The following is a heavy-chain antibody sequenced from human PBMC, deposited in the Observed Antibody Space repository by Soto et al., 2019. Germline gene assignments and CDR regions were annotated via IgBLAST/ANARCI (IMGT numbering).Heavy chain of an antibody. J-gene: IGHJ4*02. CDR1: GFTFSSYG. V-gene: IGHV3-33*01. CDR2: IWYDGSNK. Sequence: QVQLVESGGGVVQPGRSLRLSCAASGFTFSSYGMHWVRQAPGKGLEWVAVIWYDGSNKYYADSVKGRFTISRDNSKNTLYLQMNSLRAEDTAVYYCARDVSRYFDWLLDYWGQGTLVTVSS. D-gene: IGHD3-9*01. CDR3: ARDVSRYFDWLLDY.